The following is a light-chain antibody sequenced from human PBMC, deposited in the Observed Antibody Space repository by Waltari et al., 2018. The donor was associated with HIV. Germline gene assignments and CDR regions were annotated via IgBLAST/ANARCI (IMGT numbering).Light chain of an antibody. Sequence: IVLTQSPGTLSLSPGERAPLSCRASQSVTSSYLAWYQQKPGQAPRLLIYVASSRATGIPDRFSGSGSGTDFTLTISRLEPEDFAVYYCQQYDDSRALSFGGGTKVEI. V-gene: IGKV3-20*01. CDR2: VAS. CDR3: QQYDDSRALS. CDR1: QSVTSSY. J-gene: IGKJ4*01.